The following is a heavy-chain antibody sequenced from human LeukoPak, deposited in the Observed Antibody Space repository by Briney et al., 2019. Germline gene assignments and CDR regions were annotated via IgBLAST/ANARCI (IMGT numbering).Heavy chain of an antibody. CDR1: GFTFSSYG. V-gene: IGHV3-30*02. CDR2: IRYDGSNK. J-gene: IGHJ4*02. CDR3: AKGKSSPAGYYFDY. D-gene: IGHD6-6*01. Sequence: PGGSLRLSCAASGFTFSSYGMHWVRQAPGKGLEWVAFIRYDGSNKYYADSVKGRFTISRDNSKNTLYLQMNSLRAEDTAEYYCAKGKSSPAGYYFDYWGQGTLVTVSS.